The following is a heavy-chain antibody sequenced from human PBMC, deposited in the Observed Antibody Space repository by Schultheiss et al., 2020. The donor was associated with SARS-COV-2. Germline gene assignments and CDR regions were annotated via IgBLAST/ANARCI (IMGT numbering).Heavy chain of an antibody. D-gene: IGHD3-3*01. CDR3: ASRLISSNYDFWSGYVPSSWYDYYYGMDV. CDR2: IYYSGST. Sequence: SETLSLTCTVSGGSVSSGSYYWSWIRQPAGKGLEWIGYIYYSGSTNYNPSLKSRVTISVDTSKNQFSLKLSSVTAADTAVYYCASRLISSNYDFWSGYVPSSWYDYYYGMDVWGQGTTVTVSS. CDR1: GGSVSSGSYY. V-gene: IGHV4-61*10. J-gene: IGHJ6*02.